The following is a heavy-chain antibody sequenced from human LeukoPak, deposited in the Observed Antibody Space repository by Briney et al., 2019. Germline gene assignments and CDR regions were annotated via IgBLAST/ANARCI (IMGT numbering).Heavy chain of an antibody. V-gene: IGHV1-69*06. D-gene: IGHD3-22*01. CDR2: IIPIFGTA. CDR3: ARESSGYETP. Sequence: GASVKVSCKASGGTFSSYAISRVRQAPGQGLEWMGGIIPIFGTANYAQKFQGRVTITADKSTSTAYMELSSLRSEDTAVYYCARESSGYETPWGQGTLVTVSS. CDR1: GGTFSSYA. J-gene: IGHJ5*02.